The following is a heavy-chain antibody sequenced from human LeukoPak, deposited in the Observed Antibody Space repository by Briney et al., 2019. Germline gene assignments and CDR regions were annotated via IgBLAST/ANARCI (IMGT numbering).Heavy chain of an antibody. J-gene: IGHJ6*03. CDR2: IYSGGST. CDR3: AREKVVAGDYYYYYMDV. D-gene: IGHD2-15*01. CDR1: GFTFSSYA. V-gene: IGHV3-66*01. Sequence: GGSLRLSCAASGFTFSSYAMSWVRQAPGKGLEWVSVIYSGGSTYYADSVKGRFTISRDNSKNTLYLQMNSLRAEDTAVYYCAREKVVAGDYYYYYMDVWGKGTTVTISS.